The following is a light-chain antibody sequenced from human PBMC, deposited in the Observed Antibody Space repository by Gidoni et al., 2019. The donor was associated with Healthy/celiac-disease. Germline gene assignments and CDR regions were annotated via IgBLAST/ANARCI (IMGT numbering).Light chain of an antibody. V-gene: IGLV1-40*01. J-gene: IGLJ2*01. Sequence: SVLTQPPSVSGAPGQMVTISCTGSSSNIGAGYDVHWYQQLPGTAPKLLIYGNSNRPSGVPDRFSGSKSGTSASLAITGLQAEDEADYYGQSYDSSLSGSVFGGGTKLTVL. CDR2: GNS. CDR3: QSYDSSLSGSV. CDR1: SSNIGAGYD.